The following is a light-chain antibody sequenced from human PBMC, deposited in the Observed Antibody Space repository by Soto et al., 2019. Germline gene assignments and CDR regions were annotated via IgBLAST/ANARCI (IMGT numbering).Light chain of an antibody. Sequence: QSALTQPPSASETPGQRVTISCSGSSSNIGSNTVNWYQQLPGTAPKLLIYTNNQRPSGVPDRFSGSKSGTSASLAISGHQCEGEAVYYSAVWDNRVNGYVFGSGTKVTVL. CDR3: AVWDNRVNGYV. V-gene: IGLV1-44*01. CDR2: TNN. J-gene: IGLJ1*01. CDR1: SSNIGSNT.